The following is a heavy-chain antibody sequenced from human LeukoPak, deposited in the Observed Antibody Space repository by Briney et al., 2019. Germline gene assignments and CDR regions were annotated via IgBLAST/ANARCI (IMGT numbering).Heavy chain of an antibody. J-gene: IGHJ6*02. V-gene: IGHV3-48*01. CDR2: ISSGSSTT. CDR1: GFTFSSYA. Sequence: PGGSLRLSCAASGFTFSSYAMNWVRRAPGKGLEWVSYISSGSSTTYYADSVKGRVTISRDNAENSLYLQMNSLRAEDTAVYYCASEEGRYYGMGVWGQGTTVTVSS. CDR3: ASEEGRYYGMGV.